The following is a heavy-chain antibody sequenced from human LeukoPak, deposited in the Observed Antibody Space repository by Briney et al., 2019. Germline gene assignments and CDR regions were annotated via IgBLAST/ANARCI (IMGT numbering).Heavy chain of an antibody. CDR3: ASSSYYGSGNIFPQGY. V-gene: IGHV3-30-3*01. Sequence: PGGSLRLSCAASGFTFSSYAMHWVRQAPGKGLEWVAVISYDGSNKYYADSVKGRFTISRDNSKNTLYLQMNSLRAEDTAVYYCASSSYYGSGNIFPQGYWGQGTLVTVSS. CDR2: ISYDGSNK. CDR1: GFTFSSYA. D-gene: IGHD3-10*01. J-gene: IGHJ4*02.